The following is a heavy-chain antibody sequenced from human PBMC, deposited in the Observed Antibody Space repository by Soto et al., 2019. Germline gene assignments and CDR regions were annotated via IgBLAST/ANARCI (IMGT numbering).Heavy chain of an antibody. CDR1: GFTFSSYW. CDR2: IDSDGSST. Sequence: PGGSLRLSCAASGFTFSSYWMHWVRQTPEKGLVWVSHIDSDGSSTTYADSVKGRFTISRDNAKNTLYLQMNSLRAEDTAVYYCARSIAAGYWGQGTLVTVSS. D-gene: IGHD6-25*01. J-gene: IGHJ4*02. CDR3: ARSIAAGY. V-gene: IGHV3-74*01.